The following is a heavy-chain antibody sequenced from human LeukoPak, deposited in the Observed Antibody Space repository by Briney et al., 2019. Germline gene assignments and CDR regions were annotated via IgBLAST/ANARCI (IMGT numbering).Heavy chain of an antibody. CDR3: ARMYTGSYGPYYFMDV. J-gene: IGHJ6*03. D-gene: IGHD1-26*01. CDR1: GFTFSDYT. CDR2: ITSSRSAT. Sequence: GGSLRLSCAASGFTFSDYTMNWIRQAPGKGLEWVSYITSSRSATYYADSVKGRFTICTDNGKNSLYLQMHSLRAADTAVYYCARMYTGSYGPYYFMDVWGKGTTVTVSS. V-gene: IGHV3-48*01.